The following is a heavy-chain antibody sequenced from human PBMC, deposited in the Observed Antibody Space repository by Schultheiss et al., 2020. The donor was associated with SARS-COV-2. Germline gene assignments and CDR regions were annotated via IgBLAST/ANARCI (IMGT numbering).Heavy chain of an antibody. CDR3: GCIVGARGSDY. CDR2: IYSGGST. V-gene: IGHV3-53*01. Sequence: GGSLRLSCAAAGFTVSSNYMSWVRQAPGKGLEWVSVIYSGGSTYYADSVKGRFTISRDNSKNTLYLQMNSLRAEDTAVYYCGCIVGARGSDYWGQGTLVTVSS. J-gene: IGHJ4*02. D-gene: IGHD1-26*01. CDR1: GFTVSSNY.